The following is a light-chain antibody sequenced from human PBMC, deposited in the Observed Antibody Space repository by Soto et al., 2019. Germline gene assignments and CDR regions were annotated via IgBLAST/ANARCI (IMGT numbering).Light chain of an antibody. Sequence: ETVMTQSPVALSVSPGERATLSCRARQNVRKNLAWYQQKPGQAPRLLIYDTSTRATGIPARFSGSGSGTEFTLTISSLQSGDFAVYHCQLYGRSLWTFGQGTKVDIK. CDR3: QLYGRSLWT. J-gene: IGKJ1*01. V-gene: IGKV3-15*01. CDR2: DTS. CDR1: QNVRKN.